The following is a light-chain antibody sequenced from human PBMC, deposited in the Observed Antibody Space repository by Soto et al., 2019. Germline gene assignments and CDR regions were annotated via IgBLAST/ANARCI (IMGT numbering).Light chain of an antibody. V-gene: IGKV3-20*01. CDR3: QQYGSSPWT. J-gene: IGKJ1*01. CDR1: QSVGSSY. CDR2: GGS. Sequence: IVLTQSPGTLSLSPGQRAPLSCRASQSVGSSYLAWYHHKSGQAPRLLIYGGSSRATGIPDRFSGSGSGTDFTLTISRLETEDFAVYSCQQYGSSPWTFGQGTKGGYQ.